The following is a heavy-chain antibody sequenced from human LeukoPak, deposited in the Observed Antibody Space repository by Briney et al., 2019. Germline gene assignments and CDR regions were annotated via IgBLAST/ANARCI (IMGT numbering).Heavy chain of an antibody. D-gene: IGHD2-2*01. CDR1: GGSFSGYY. CDR2: INHSGST. J-gene: IGHJ5*02. Sequence: ASETLSLTCAVYGGSFSGYYWSWIRQPPGKGLEWIGEINHSGSTNYNPSLKSRVTISVDTSKNRFSLKLSSVTAADTAVYYCGYCSSTSCYWVDPWGQGTLVTVSS. CDR3: GYCSSTSCYWVDP. V-gene: IGHV4-34*01.